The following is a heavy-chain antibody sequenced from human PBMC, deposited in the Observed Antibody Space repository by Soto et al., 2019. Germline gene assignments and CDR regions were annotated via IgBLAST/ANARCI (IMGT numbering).Heavy chain of an antibody. Sequence: GGSLRLSCAASGFTFSSYAMSWVRQAPGKGLEWVSSISSNGGSTYYADSVKGRLTVSRDNSKNTLYLQMNSLRAEDTAVYFCAKVTNWGTHYYFDYWGQGTLVTVSS. CDR1: GFTFSSYA. J-gene: IGHJ4*02. V-gene: IGHV3-23*01. D-gene: IGHD7-27*01. CDR2: ISSNGGST. CDR3: AKVTNWGTHYYFDY.